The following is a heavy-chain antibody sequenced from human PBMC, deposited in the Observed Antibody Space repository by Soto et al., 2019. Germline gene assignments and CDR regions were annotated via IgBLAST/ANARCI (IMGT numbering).Heavy chain of an antibody. CDR2: ITASSSDV. Sequence: EVQLVYSGGGLIQPGGSLRLTCAASGFSFSDSKMNWVRQVPGKGLQWLSFITASSSDVRYAESVEGRFTVSRDNAKNSLYLQMNSLRAEDTGVYYCARDWWRTATYSWGQVTLVTVSS. CDR1: GFSFSDSK. D-gene: IGHD2-8*02. J-gene: IGHJ4*02. CDR3: ARDWWRTATYS. V-gene: IGHV3-48*01.